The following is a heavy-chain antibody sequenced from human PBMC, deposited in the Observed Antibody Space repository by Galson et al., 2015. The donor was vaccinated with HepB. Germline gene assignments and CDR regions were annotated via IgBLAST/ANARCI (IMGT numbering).Heavy chain of an antibody. J-gene: IGHJ3*02. CDR2: ISYDGSNK. CDR1: GFTFSSYA. D-gene: IGHD3-16*01. Sequence: SLRLSCAASGFTFSSYAMHWVRQAPGKGLEWVAVISYDGSNKYYADSVKGRFTISRDNSKNTLYLQMNSLRAEDTAVYYCANDYVWGSIDDAFDIWGQGTMVTVSS. V-gene: IGHV3-30-3*02. CDR3: ANDYVWGSIDDAFDI.